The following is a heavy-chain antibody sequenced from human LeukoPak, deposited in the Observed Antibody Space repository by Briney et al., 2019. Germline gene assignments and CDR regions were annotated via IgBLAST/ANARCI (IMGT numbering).Heavy chain of an antibody. CDR3: ARHRYCSSTSCHRGDY. V-gene: IGHV3-48*01. CDR2: ITSSGDTI. CDR1: VFPFSRYS. J-gene: IGHJ4*02. Sequence: PGGSLKLSCTTSVFPFSRYSMNWVRQAPGKGLEWVSYITSSGDTIYYADSVKGRFTISRDNAKNSVYLQMNSLRAEDTAVYYCARHRYCSSTSCHRGDYWGQGTLVTVSS. D-gene: IGHD2-2*01.